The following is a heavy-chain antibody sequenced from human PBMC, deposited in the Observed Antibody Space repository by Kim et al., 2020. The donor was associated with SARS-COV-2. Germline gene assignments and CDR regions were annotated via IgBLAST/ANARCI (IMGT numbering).Heavy chain of an antibody. CDR1: RFTFSNYN. Sequence: GGSLRLSCAASRFTFSNYNMNWVRQAPGKGLEWVSSISSSSSYIYYADSVKGRFTISRDNAKNSLYLQMNSLRVEDTAVYYCARGSDPYYYYYMDVWGKGTTVTVSS. V-gene: IGHV3-21*01. CDR3: ARGSDPYYYYYMDV. CDR2: ISSSSSYI. J-gene: IGHJ6*03.